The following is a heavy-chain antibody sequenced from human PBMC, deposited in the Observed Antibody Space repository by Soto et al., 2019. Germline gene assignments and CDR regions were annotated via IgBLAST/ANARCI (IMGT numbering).Heavy chain of an antibody. J-gene: IGHJ4*02. D-gene: IGHD5-18*01. CDR1: GYTLTELS. Sequence: GASVKVSCKVSGYTLTELSMHWVRQAPGKGLEWMGGFDPEDGETSYAQKFQGRVTMTRDTSTSTVYMELSSLRSEDTAVYYCASTSSYGYGGPDYWGQGTLVTVSS. V-gene: IGHV1-24*01. CDR3: ASTSSYGYGGPDY. CDR2: FDPEDGET.